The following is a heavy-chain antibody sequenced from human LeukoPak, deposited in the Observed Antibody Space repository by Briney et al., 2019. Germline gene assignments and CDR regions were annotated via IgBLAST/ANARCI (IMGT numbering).Heavy chain of an antibody. D-gene: IGHD4-23*01. CDR3: AKDRGGAGGNPLYYFDY. J-gene: IGHJ4*02. Sequence: GGTLRLSCAVSGLTFSSSWMDWVRQAPGKGLKWVAVISYDATKKYYTDSVKGRFTISRDNSENTLYLQINRLRAEDTAIYYCAKDRGGAGGNPLYYFDYWGQGTLVTVSS. CDR2: ISYDATKK. V-gene: IGHV3-30*18. CDR1: GLTFSSSW.